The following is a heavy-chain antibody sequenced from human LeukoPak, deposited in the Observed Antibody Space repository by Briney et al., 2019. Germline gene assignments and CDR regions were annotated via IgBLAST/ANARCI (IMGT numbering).Heavy chain of an antibody. CDR2: ISSSSNFV. J-gene: IGHJ4*02. Sequence: GGSLRLSCAASRFSFSLYNMNWVRQAPGKGLEWVSSISSSSNFVFYADSVKGRFTISRDNAKNSLYLQMNSLRAEDTAVYYCATPLDYYDTSGYHQGGDWGQGTLVTVSS. CDR1: RFSFSLYN. D-gene: IGHD3-22*01. V-gene: IGHV3-21*04. CDR3: ATPLDYYDTSGYHQGGD.